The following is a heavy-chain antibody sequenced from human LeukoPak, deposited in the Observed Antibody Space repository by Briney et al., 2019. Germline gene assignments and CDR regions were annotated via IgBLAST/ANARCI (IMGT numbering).Heavy chain of an antibody. V-gene: IGHV4-59*08. CDR1: GDSINAYY. D-gene: IGHD6-13*01. Sequence: SETLSLTCTVSGDSINAYYWGWIRQPPGKGLEWMGYIYFSGTAKYNPSLESRVTKSVDPPKNQFSLKLSAVTDAETAVYYCARCRPEGGSNGHYNCFDPWGQGILVTVSS. CDR3: ARCRPEGGSNGHYNCFDP. J-gene: IGHJ5*02. CDR2: IYFSGTA.